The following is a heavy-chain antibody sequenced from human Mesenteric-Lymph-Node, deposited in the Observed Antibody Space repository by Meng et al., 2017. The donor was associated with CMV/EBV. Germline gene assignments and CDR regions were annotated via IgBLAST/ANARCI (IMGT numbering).Heavy chain of an antibody. CDR3: ARHYYYDFWSGYWDNWFDP. CDR2: IYYSGST. Sequence: GSLRLSCTVSGGSISSSSYYWGWIRQPPGKGLEWIGSIYYSGSTYYNPSLKSRVTISVDTSKNQFSLKLSSVTAADTAVYYCARHYYYDFWSGYWDNWFDPWGQGTLVTVSS. J-gene: IGHJ5*02. D-gene: IGHD3-3*01. CDR1: GGSISSSSYY. V-gene: IGHV4-39*01.